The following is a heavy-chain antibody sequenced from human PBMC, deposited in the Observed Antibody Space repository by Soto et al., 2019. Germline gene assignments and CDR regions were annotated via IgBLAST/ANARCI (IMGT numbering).Heavy chain of an antibody. CDR1: GGTFSSYA. CDR3: AGTQSIAVAGTGLDY. V-gene: IGHV1-69*06. Sequence: SVKVSCKASGGTFSSYAISWVRQPPGQGLEWMGGIIPIFGTANYAQKFQGRVTITADKSTSTAYMELSSLRSEDTAVYYCAGTQSIAVAGTGLDYWGQGTLVTVSS. J-gene: IGHJ4*02. D-gene: IGHD6-19*01. CDR2: IIPIFGTA.